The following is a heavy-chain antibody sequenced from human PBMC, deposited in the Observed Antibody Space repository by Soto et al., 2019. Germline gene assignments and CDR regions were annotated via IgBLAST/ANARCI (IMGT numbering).Heavy chain of an antibody. CDR1: GGTFSSYT. V-gene: IGHV1-69*02. J-gene: IGHJ6*03. CDR3: ARGGGYCSGGSCPYYYYYYMDV. CDR2: IIPILGIA. D-gene: IGHD2-15*01. Sequence: QVQLVQSGAEVKKPGSSVKVSCKASGGTFSSYTISWVRQAPGQGLEWMGRIIPILGIANYAQKFQGRVTITADKSTSTAYMALSSLRSEDTAVYYCARGGGYCSGGSCPYYYYYYMDVWGKGTTVTVSS.